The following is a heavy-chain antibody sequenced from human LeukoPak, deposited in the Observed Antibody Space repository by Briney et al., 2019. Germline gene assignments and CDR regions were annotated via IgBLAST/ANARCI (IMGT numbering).Heavy chain of an antibody. D-gene: IGHD3-22*01. Sequence: SETLSLTCTVSGGSISSSSYYWGWIRQPPGKGLEWIGSIYYSGSTYYNPSLKSRVTISVDTSKNQFSLKLSSVTAADTAVYYCARGPGYYYDSSGYYRYYYYYYMDVWGKGTTVTISS. CDR2: IYYSGST. CDR1: GGSISSSSYY. J-gene: IGHJ6*03. CDR3: ARGPGYYYDSSGYYRYYYYYYMDV. V-gene: IGHV4-39*07.